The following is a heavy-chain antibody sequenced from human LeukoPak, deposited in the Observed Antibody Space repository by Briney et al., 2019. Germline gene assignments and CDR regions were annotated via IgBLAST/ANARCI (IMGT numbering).Heavy chain of an antibody. CDR1: GFTFSNYW. V-gene: IGHV3-7*01. Sequence: PGGSLRLSCVASGFTFSNYWMSWVRQAPGKGLEWVANIKQDGSEKYYVDSVKGRFTISRDNAKNSLYLQMNSLRAEDTAVYYCSRSAGTFNDYWGQGTLVTVSS. D-gene: IGHD6-13*01. J-gene: IGHJ4*02. CDR2: IKQDGSEK. CDR3: SRSAGTFNDY.